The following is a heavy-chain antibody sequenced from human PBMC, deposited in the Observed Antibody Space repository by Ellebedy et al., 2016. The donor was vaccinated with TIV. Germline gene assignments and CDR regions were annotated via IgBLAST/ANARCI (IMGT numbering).Heavy chain of an antibody. CDR2: ISGSGGST. D-gene: IGHD5-18*01. CDR1: GFTFSSYA. CDR3: AKDGRIQLWYGGDAFDI. Sequence: GESLKISXTASGFTFSSYAMSWVRQAPGKGLEWVSAISGSGGSTYYADSVKGRFTISRDNSKNTLYLQMNSLRAEDTAVYYCAKDGRIQLWYGGDAFDIWGQGTMVTVSS. V-gene: IGHV3-23*01. J-gene: IGHJ3*02.